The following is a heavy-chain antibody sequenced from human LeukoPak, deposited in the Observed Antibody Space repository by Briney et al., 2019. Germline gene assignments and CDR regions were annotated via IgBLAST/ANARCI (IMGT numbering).Heavy chain of an antibody. CDR3: ARVADRFGYNYGIDEYFDY. J-gene: IGHJ4*02. V-gene: IGHV4-4*07. Sequence: PSETLSLTCTVSGGSIGTYYWTWIRQPAGQGMEWIGRIDASGSTTYNPSLNSRITMTVDTSRNQFSLSLNSLTVADTAVYFCARVADRFGYNYGIDEYFDYWGQGALVTVSS. CDR2: IDASGST. D-gene: IGHD5-18*01. CDR1: GGSIGTYY.